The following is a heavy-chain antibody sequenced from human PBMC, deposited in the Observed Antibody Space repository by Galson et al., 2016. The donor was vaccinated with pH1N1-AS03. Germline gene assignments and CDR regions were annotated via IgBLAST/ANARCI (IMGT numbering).Heavy chain of an antibody. CDR1: GYKFTSYW. J-gene: IGHJ3*02. CDR3: LSRQLGMGVDI. CDR2: IYPGDADT. Sequence: QSGAEVKKPGESLKISCKGSGYKFTSYWIAWVRQMPGKGLEWMGIIYPGDADTRYSPSFQGQVTISVDKSNSTAYLQWNSLKASDTAIYYCLSRQLGMGVDIWGQGTMVTVSS. V-gene: IGHV5-51*03. D-gene: IGHD7-27*01.